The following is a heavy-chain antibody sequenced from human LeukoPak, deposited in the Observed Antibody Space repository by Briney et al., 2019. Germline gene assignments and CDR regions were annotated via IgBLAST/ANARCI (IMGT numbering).Heavy chain of an antibody. V-gene: IGHV3-9*01. CDR2: ISWNSGSI. D-gene: IGHD2-2*01. J-gene: IGHJ4*02. Sequence: GRSLRLSCAASGFTFDDYAMHWVRQAPGKGLEWVSGISWNSGSIGYADSVKGRFTISRDNAKNSLYLQMNSLRAADTAVYYCATSRTLDYWGQGTLVTVSS. CDR1: GFTFDDYA. CDR3: ATSRTLDY.